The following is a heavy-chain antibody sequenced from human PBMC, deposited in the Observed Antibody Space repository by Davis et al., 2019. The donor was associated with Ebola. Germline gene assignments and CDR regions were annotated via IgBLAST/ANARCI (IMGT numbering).Heavy chain of an antibody. D-gene: IGHD1-26*01. J-gene: IGHJ4*02. V-gene: IGHV1-2*04. CDR1: GYTFTGYY. CDR3: ARFHGSTKRTAYFDY. Sequence: ASVKVSCKASGYTFTGYYMHWVRQAPGQGLEWMGWINPNSGGTNYAQKFQGWVTITRDTSISTAYMELSRLRSDDTAVYYCARFHGSTKRTAYFDYWGQGTLVTVSS. CDR2: INPNSGGT.